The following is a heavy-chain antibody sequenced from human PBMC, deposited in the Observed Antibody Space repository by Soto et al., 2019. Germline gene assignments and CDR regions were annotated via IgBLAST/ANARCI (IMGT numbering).Heavy chain of an antibody. CDR3: ARWLRGYSYGFSAFDI. CDR1: GGSFSGYY. V-gene: IGHV4-34*01. Sequence: SETLSLTCAVYGGSFSGYYWSWIRQPPGKGLEWIGEINHSGSTNYNPSLKSRVTISVDTSKNQFSLKLSSVTAADTAVYYCARWLRGYSYGFSAFDIWGEGTMVTVSS. D-gene: IGHD5-18*01. CDR2: INHSGST. J-gene: IGHJ3*02.